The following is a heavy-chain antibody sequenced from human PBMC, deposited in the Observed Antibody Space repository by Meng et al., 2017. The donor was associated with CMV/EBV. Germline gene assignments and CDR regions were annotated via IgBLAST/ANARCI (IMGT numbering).Heavy chain of an antibody. D-gene: IGHD1-1*01. CDR1: GFTFSSYW. CDR2: IKQDGSEK. J-gene: IGHJ4*02. V-gene: IGHV3-7*01. CDR3: ARGYMSARWGDFDY. Sequence: GESLKISCAASGFTFSSYWMSWVRQAPGKGLEWVANIKQDGSEKYYVDSVKGRFTISRDNAKNSLYLQMNSLRAEDTAVYYCARGYMSARWGDFDYWGQGTLVTVSS.